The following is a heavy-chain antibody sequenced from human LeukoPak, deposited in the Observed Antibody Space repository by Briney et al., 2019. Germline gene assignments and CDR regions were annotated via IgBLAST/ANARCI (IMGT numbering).Heavy chain of an antibody. Sequence: RGESLKISCKGSGYSFTSYWIGWVRQMPGKGLEWMGIIYPGDSDTRYSPSFQGQVTISADKSISTAYLQWSSLKASDTAMYYCARHGTYYDILTDGPEPAPGLLDYWGQGTLVTVSS. CDR2: IYPGDSDT. V-gene: IGHV5-51*01. J-gene: IGHJ4*02. CDR1: GYSFTSYW. D-gene: IGHD3-9*01. CDR3: ARHGTYYDILTDGPEPAPGLLDY.